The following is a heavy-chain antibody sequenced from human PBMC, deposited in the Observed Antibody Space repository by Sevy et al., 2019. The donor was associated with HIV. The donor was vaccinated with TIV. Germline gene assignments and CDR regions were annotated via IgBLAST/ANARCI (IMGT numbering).Heavy chain of an antibody. J-gene: IGHJ4*02. D-gene: IGHD1-26*01. CDR2: IYYNGHI. CDR1: GGSITSLY. V-gene: IGHV4-59*08. Sequence: SQTLSLTCTVSGGSITSLYWNWIRQPPGKGLEWIANIYYNGHINYSPSLKSRVTLSLDTSKNQFSLRLSSVTAADTAMYYCAGENAWGRGYSWGQGTLVTVSS. CDR3: AGENAWGRGYS.